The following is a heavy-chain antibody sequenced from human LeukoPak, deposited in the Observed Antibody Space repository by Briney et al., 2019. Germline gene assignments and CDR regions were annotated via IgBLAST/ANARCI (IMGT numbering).Heavy chain of an antibody. J-gene: IGHJ4*02. Sequence: GESLKTSCKGSGYIFANYWIGWVRQMPGKGLEWMGIVYPGDSVTRYGPSFQGQFTISAARSITTAYLQWSSLKASDTAMYYCVRFAYGSDFFPGHYWGQGTRVTVSS. CDR3: VRFAYGSDFFPGHY. CDR1: GYIFANYW. CDR2: VYPGDSVT. D-gene: IGHD3/OR15-3a*01. V-gene: IGHV5-51*01.